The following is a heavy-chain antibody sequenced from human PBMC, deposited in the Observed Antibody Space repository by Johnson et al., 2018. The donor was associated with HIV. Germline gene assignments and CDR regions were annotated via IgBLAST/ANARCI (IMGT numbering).Heavy chain of an antibody. V-gene: IGHV3-30-3*01. D-gene: IGHD3/OR15-3a*01. Sequence: QVQLVESGGGVVQPGRSLRLSCAASGFTFSSYAMHWVRQAPGKGLEWVAVISYDGSNKYYADSVKGRSTVSRDNAKNTLYLQMNSLRAEDTAVYYCARDGLAANAFDIWGQGTMVTVSS. CDR1: GFTFSSYA. J-gene: IGHJ3*02. CDR3: ARDGLAANAFDI. CDR2: ISYDGSNK.